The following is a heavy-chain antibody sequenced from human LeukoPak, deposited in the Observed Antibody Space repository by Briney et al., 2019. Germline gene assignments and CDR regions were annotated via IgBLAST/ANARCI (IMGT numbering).Heavy chain of an antibody. V-gene: IGHV4-34*12. D-gene: IGHD2-2*01. CDR2: VLHTGGT. CDR3: ARGPAAIHP. J-gene: IGHJ5*02. CDR1: GYSLTNHY. Sequence: PSETLSLTCAVYGYSLTNHYWIWIRQPPGKGLEWVGVVLHTGGTNYNPSLKSRVTISVDTSKNQFFLKLTSVTAADTAVYYCARGPAAIHPGGPGTLVTVSS.